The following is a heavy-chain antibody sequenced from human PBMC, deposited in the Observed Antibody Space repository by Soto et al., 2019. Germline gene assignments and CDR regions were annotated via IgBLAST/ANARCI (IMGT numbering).Heavy chain of an antibody. J-gene: IGHJ4*02. V-gene: IGHV1-69*02. CDR3: ASIGAADYYGSGSLDY. Sequence: QVQLVQSGAEVKKPGSSVKVSCKASGGTFSSYTISWVRQAPGQGLEWMGRIIPILGIANYAQKFQGRVKITADKSTSTAYMELSSLRSEDTAVYYCASIGAADYYGSGSLDYWGQGTLVTVSS. CDR2: IIPILGIA. CDR1: GGTFSSYT. D-gene: IGHD3-10*01.